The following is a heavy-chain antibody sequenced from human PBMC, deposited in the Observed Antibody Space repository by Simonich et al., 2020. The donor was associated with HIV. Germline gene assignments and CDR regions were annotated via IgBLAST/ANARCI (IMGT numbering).Heavy chain of an antibody. CDR1: GGSFRGYY. Sequence: QVQLQQWGAGLLKPSETLSLNRAVYGGSFRGYYWSWIRQPPGKGLGWIGEINQSGSIHYNPSLKSRVTISVDSSKNQFSLKLSSVTAADTAVYDCARRYSSSWDPGGAFEIWGQGTMVTVSS. CDR2: INQSGSI. V-gene: IGHV4-34*01. CDR3: ARRYSSSWDPGGAFEI. J-gene: IGHJ3*02. D-gene: IGHD6-13*01.